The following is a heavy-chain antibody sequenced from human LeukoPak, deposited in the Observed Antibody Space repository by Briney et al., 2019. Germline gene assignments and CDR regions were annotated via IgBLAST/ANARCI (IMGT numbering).Heavy chain of an antibody. CDR2: FDPEDGET. Sequence: ASVKVSCKVSGYTLTELSMHWVRQAPGKGLEWMGGFDPEDGETIYAQRFQGRVTMTEDTSTDTAYMELSSLRSEDTAVYYCATEVYGSGSYYFDYWGQGTLVTVSS. D-gene: IGHD3-10*01. CDR1: GYTLTELS. V-gene: IGHV1-24*01. J-gene: IGHJ4*02. CDR3: ATEVYGSGSYYFDY.